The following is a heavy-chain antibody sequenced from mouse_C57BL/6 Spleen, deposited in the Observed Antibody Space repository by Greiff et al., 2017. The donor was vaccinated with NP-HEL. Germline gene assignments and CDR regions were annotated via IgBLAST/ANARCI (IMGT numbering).Heavy chain of an antibody. CDR3: TRGYDGEGYAMDY. V-gene: IGHV14-4*01. Sequence: LQESGAELVRPGASVKLSCTASGFNIKDDYMHWVKQRPEQGLEWIGWIDPENGDTEYASKFQGKATITADTSSNTAYLQLSSLTSEDTAVYYCTRGYDGEGYAMDYWGQGTSVTVSS. CDR1: GFNIKDDY. J-gene: IGHJ4*01. D-gene: IGHD2-2*01. CDR2: IDPENGDT.